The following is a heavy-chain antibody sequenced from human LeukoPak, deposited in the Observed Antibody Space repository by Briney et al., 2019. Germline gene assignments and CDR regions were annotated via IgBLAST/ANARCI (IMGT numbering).Heavy chain of an antibody. CDR2: IYYSGST. V-gene: IGHV4-59*12. J-gene: IGHJ5*02. CDR3: ARDRADFWSGYYYEP. D-gene: IGHD3-3*01. Sequence: SETLSLTCTVSGGSISSYYWTWIRQPPGKGLEWIGYIYYSGSTNYNPSLKSRVTISVDTSKNQFSLKLSSVTAADTAVYYCARDRADFWSGYYYEPWGQGTLVTVSS. CDR1: GGSISSYY.